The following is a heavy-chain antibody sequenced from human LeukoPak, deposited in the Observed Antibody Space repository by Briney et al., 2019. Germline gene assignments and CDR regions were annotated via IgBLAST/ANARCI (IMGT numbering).Heavy chain of an antibody. CDR1: GFTFGTYD. V-gene: IGHV3-48*01. Sequence: GGSLRLSCAASGFTFGTYDMNWVRQASGKGLEWVSYISSSSRTISYADSVKGRFTISRDNAKNSLYLQMNSLRAEDTAVYYCARLRYYAMDVWGQGTTVTASS. CDR3: ARLRYYAMDV. J-gene: IGHJ6*02. CDR2: ISSSSRTI.